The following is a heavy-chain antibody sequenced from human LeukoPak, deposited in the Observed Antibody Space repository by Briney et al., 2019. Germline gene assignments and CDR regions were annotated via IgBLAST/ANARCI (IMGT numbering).Heavy chain of an antibody. D-gene: IGHD4-23*01. J-gene: IGHJ4*02. CDR2: IASDGSST. CDR1: GFTFSSYW. Sequence: GGSLRLPCAASGFTFSSYWMNWVRQAPGKGLVWVSRIASDGSSTTYADSVKGRFSISRDNAKNTLYLQMNSLRVEDTAVYYCARGRPHGNDYWGQGTLVIVSS. CDR3: ARGRPHGNDY. V-gene: IGHV3-74*01.